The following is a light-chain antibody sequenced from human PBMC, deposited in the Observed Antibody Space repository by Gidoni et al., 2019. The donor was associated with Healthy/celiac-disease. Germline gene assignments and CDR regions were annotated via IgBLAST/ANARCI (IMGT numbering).Light chain of an antibody. CDR3: QQSYSTPLT. CDR1: QHISSY. V-gene: IGKV1-39*01. CDR2: AAS. J-gene: IGKJ4*01. Sequence: DIQMTQSPSSLSASVGDRVTITCRASQHISSYLNWYQQKPGKAPKLLIYAASSLQSGVPSRFSGSGSGADFTLTISSLQPEDFATYYCQQSYSTPLTFXGXTKVEIK.